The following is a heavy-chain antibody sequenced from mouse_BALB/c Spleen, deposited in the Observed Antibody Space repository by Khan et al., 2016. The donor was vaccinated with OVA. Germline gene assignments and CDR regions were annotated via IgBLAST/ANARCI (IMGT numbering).Heavy chain of an antibody. CDR1: GYTFTSYT. CDR3: VIGAAYHRNDGWFAY. CDR2: INPSNGYT. J-gene: IGHJ3*01. D-gene: IGHD2-14*01. Sequence: QVQLKQSGAELARPGASVKMSCKASGYTFTSYTIHWIKKRPGQGLEWIGYINPSNGYTNYNQKFKDKATLTTDKSSTTAYLQLSSLTSDDSAVYKLVIGAAYHRNDGWFAYWGQGTLVTVSA. V-gene: IGHV1-4*01.